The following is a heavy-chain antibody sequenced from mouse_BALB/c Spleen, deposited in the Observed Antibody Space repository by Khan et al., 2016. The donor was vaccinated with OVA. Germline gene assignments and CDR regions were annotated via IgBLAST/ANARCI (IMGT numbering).Heavy chain of an antibody. CDR2: IIYTGYT. V-gene: IGHV3-8*02. J-gene: IGHJ3*01. CDR1: GDSITSGY. CDR3: ARSTYRYGFVY. Sequence: EVQLQESGPSLVKPSQTLSLTCSVTGDSITSGYWNWIRKFPGNKLEYMGYIIYTGYTYYNPSLQSRISITRPTSKYQYYLPLNSVTDEDTATYYCARSTYRYGFVYWGQGTLVTVSA. D-gene: IGHD2-12*01.